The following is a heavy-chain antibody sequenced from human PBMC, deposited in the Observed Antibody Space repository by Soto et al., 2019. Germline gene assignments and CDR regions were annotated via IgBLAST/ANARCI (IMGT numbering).Heavy chain of an antibody. J-gene: IGHJ4*02. D-gene: IGHD2-21*02. CDR1: GFAFSDYG. CDR3: AKDTAGDCGADCYSDY. V-gene: IGHV3-30*18. Sequence: GGSLRLSCAASGFAFSDYGMHWVRQAPGKGLEWVAAISYDGSNKYYADSMKGRFTISRDNSKNTLYLQMNSLRPEDTAVYYCAKDTAGDCGADCYSDYWGQGTLVTVSS. CDR2: ISYDGSNK.